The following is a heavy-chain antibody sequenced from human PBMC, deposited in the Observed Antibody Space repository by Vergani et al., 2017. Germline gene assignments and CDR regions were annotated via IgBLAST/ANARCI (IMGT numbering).Heavy chain of an antibody. CDR1: GFTFSSYW. CDR2: IKQDGSEK. Sequence: EVQLLESGGGLVQPGGSLRLSCAASGFTFSSYWMSWVRQAPGKGLEWVANIKQDGSEKYYVDSVKGRFTISRDNAKNSLYLQMNSLRAEDTAVYYCARDSMAAAGRYYYYYYGMDVWGQGTTVTVSS. D-gene: IGHD6-13*01. J-gene: IGHJ6*02. CDR3: ARDSMAAAGRYYYYYYGMDV. V-gene: IGHV3-7*01.